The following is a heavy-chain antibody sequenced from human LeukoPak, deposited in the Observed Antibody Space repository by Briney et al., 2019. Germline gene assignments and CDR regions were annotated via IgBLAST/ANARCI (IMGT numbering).Heavy chain of an antibody. D-gene: IGHD3-10*01. Sequence: ASVKVSCKASGYTFTSYGISWVRQAPGQGLEWMGWISAYNGNTNYAQKLQGRVTMTTDTSTSTAYMELRSLRSDGTAVYYCATTLYGSGSYHGYYYGLDVWGQGTTVTVSS. CDR3: ATTLYGSGSYHGYYYGLDV. J-gene: IGHJ6*02. CDR1: GYTFTSYG. V-gene: IGHV1-18*01. CDR2: ISAYNGNT.